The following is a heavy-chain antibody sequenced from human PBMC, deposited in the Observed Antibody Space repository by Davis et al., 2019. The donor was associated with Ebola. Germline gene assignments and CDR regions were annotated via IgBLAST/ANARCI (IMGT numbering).Heavy chain of an antibody. Sequence: SETLSLTCTVSGGSINSGRYYWSWIRQHPGKGLEWIGYIYYSGSTYYNPSLKSRVTISVDTSKNQFSLKLSSVTAADTAVYYCARSGSGVMDYWGQGTLVTVSS. CDR2: IYYSGST. V-gene: IGHV4-31*03. J-gene: IGHJ4*02. CDR1: GGSINSGRYY. D-gene: IGHD3-10*01. CDR3: ARSGSGVMDY.